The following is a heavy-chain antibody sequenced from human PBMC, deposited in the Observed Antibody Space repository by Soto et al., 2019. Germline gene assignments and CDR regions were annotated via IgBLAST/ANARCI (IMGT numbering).Heavy chain of an antibody. CDR2: ISGSGGST. V-gene: IGHV3-23*01. Sequence: EKGLEWVSAISGSGGSTYYADSVKGRFTISRDNSKNTLYLQMNSLRAEDTAVYFFSQVEDGIRACSTVSAFLLNRSSDL. D-gene: IGHD6-13*01. CDR3: SQVEDGIRACSTVSAFLLNRSSDL. J-gene: IGHJ2*01.